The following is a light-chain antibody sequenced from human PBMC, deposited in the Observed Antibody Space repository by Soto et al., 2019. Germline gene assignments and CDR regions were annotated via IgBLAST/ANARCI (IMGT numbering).Light chain of an antibody. V-gene: IGLV1-40*01. CDR3: QSYDSSLSGWEV. Sequence: QSVLTQPPSVSGAPGQRVTISCTGSSSNNGAGYDVHWYQQLPGTAPKLLIYDNSNRPSGVPDRFSGSKSGTSASLAITGLQAEDEADYYCQSYDSSLSGWEVFGTGTKVTVL. CDR2: DNS. J-gene: IGLJ1*01. CDR1: SSNNGAGYD.